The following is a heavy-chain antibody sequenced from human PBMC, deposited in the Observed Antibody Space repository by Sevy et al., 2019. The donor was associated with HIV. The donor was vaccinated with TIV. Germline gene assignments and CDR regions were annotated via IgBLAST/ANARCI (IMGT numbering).Heavy chain of an antibody. V-gene: IGHV3-7*01. CDR3: ASWATLDY. CDR2: IKQDGSEK. J-gene: IGHJ4*02. Sequence: GGSLRLSCAASGFTFSSCWMSWVRQAPGKGLEWVATIKQDGSEKYYVDSVKGRFTISRDNAKNSPYLQMNSLGAEDTAVYYCASWATLDYWGQGTLVTVSS. CDR1: GFTFSSCW. D-gene: IGHD5-12*01.